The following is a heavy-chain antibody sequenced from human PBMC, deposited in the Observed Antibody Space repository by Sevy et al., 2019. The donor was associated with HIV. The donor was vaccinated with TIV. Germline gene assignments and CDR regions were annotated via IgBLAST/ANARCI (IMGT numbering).Heavy chain of an antibody. CDR1: GFTFSSYS. V-gene: IGHV3-48*02. CDR3: PRDESNDFWSGPNGMDV. CDR2: ISSSSSTI. D-gene: IGHD3-3*01. J-gene: IGHJ6*02. Sequence: GGSLRLSCAASGFTFSSYSMNWVRQAPGKGLEWVSYISSSSSTIYYADSVKGRFTISRDNAKNSLYLQMNSLRDEDTAVYYCPRDESNDFWSGPNGMDVWGQGTTVTVSS.